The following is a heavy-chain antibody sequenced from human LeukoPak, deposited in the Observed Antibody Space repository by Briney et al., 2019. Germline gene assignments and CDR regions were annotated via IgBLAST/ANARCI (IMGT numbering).Heavy chain of an antibody. CDR2: INSDGSST. Sequence: GGSLRLSCAASGFTFSNYWMHWVRQAPGKGLVWVSRINSDGSSTSYADSVKGRFTISRDNAKNTLYLQMNSLRAEDTAVYYCAKDRVQGDIRPGAFDIWGQGTMVTVSS. J-gene: IGHJ3*02. CDR3: AKDRVQGDIRPGAFDI. CDR1: GFTFSNYW. V-gene: IGHV3-74*01. D-gene: IGHD3-9*01.